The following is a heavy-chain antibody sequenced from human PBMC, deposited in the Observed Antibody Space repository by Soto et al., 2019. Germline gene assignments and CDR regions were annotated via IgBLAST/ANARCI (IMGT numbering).Heavy chain of an antibody. V-gene: IGHV3-66*01. CDR3: ARGSLY. J-gene: IGHJ4*01. Sequence: PGGSLRLSCAASGLSVSSNDMSWVRQAPGKGLECVSIIYSADNTFYVDSVKGRFIISRDNSKNTVYLQMNSLRADDTAVYYCARGSLYWXQGTLVTVSS. CDR1: GLSVSSND. CDR2: IYSADNT.